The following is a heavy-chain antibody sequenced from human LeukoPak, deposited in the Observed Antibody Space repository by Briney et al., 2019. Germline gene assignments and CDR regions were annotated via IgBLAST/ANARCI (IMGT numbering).Heavy chain of an antibody. CDR3: ARDRSTYYYDSSGYEKDAFDI. CDR1: GGSISSGGYY. V-gene: IGHV4-30-2*01. CDR2: IYHSGST. Sequence: PSETLSLTCTVSGGSISSGGYYWSWIRQPPGKGLEWIGYIYHSGSTYYNPSLKSRVTISVDRSKNQFSLKLSSVTAADTAVYYCARDRSTYYYDSSGYEKDAFDIWGQGTMVTVSS. D-gene: IGHD3-22*01. J-gene: IGHJ3*02.